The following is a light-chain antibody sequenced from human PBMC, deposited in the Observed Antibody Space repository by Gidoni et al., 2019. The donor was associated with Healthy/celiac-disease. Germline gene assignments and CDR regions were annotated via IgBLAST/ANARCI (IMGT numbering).Light chain of an antibody. J-gene: IGKJ1*01. CDR1: QSVSSSY. V-gene: IGKV3-20*01. CDR3: QQYGSLWT. Sequence: EIVLPQSPGTLSLSPGERATLSCRASQSVSSSYLAWYQQKPGQAPRVLIYGASSRATGIPDRFSGSGSGTDFTLTISRLEPEDFAVYYCQQYGSLWTFGQGTKVEIK. CDR2: GAS.